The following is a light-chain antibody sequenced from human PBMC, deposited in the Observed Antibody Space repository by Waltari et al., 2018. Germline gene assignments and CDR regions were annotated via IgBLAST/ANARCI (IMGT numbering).Light chain of an antibody. CDR1: SSDVGGYNY. J-gene: IGLJ2*01. CDR3: SSYRSRSTLGL. CDR2: EVI. V-gene: IGLV2-14*01. Sequence: QSALTQPASVSGSPGQSITISCTGTSSDVGGYNYVSWYQQHPGKAPKLMIYEVIYRPSGFPNRFSGPKSGYPPPLTIFGLQAEDGANYYCSSYRSRSTLGLFGGGTKLTAL.